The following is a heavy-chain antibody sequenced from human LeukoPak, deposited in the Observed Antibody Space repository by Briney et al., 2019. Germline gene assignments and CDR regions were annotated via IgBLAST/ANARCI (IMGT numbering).Heavy chain of an antibody. CDR3: ARKREGYESSDNYQYLDY. Sequence: GGSLRLSCAASGFTFSRYWMHWVRQAPGKGLVWVSRINSDGSSTTYADSVKGRFTISRDNAKNTLYLQMNSLRAEDTAVYYCARKREGYESSDNYQYLDYWGQGTLVTVSS. CDR2: INSDGSST. J-gene: IGHJ4*02. D-gene: IGHD3-22*01. V-gene: IGHV3-74*01. CDR1: GFTFSRYW.